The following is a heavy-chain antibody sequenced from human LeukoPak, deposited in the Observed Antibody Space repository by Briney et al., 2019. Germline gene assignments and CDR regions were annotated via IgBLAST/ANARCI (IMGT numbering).Heavy chain of an antibody. D-gene: IGHD2-15*01. V-gene: IGHV1-18*01. CDR3: VRDYFCSGGTCDDCFDP. Sequence: ASVKVSCKASGYTFTNYGISWVRQAHGQGLEWMAWISTYDHDTNYAQKFRGRVTMTTDTSTSTAYMELRSLGSDDTAVYYCVRDYFCSGGTCDDCFDPWGQGTLVTVSS. CDR1: GYTFTNYG. J-gene: IGHJ5*02. CDR2: ISTYDHDT.